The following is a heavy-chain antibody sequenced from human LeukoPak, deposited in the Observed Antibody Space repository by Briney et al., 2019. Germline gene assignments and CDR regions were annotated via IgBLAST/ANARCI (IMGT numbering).Heavy chain of an antibody. V-gene: IGHV4-59*01. CDR2: IYDSGST. CDR3: ARDIIERRGAVGFDP. J-gene: IGHJ5*02. CDR1: GGSISSYY. D-gene: IGHD6-13*01. Sequence: SETLSLTCTVSGGSISSYYWSWIRQPPGKGLEWIGYIYDSGSTYYNPSLKSRVTISVETSKNQFSLRLRSVTAADTAVYYCARDIIERRGAVGFDPWGQGTLVTVSS.